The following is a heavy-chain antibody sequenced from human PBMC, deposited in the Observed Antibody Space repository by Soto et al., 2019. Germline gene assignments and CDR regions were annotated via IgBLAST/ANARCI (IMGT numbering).Heavy chain of an antibody. Sequence: PSETLSLTCTVSGGSISSGDYYWSWIRLPPGKGLEWIGYIYYSGSTYYNPSLKSRVTISVDTSKNQFSLKLSSVTAADTAVYYCASSIAARRPGYYGVDVWGQGTTVTVSS. CDR2: IYYSGST. J-gene: IGHJ6*02. CDR1: GGSISSGDYY. CDR3: ASSIAARRPGYYGVDV. D-gene: IGHD6-6*01. V-gene: IGHV4-30-4*01.